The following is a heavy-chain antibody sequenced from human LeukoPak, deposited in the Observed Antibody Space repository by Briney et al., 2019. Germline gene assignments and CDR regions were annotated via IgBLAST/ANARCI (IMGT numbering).Heavy chain of an antibody. Sequence: GGSLRLSCAASGFTFSSYAMSWVRQAPGKGLEWVSAISGSGGSTYYADSVKGRFTISRDNSKNTLYLQMNSLRAEDTAVYYCARLYSSGWRGYFDYWGQGTLVTVSS. CDR1: GFTFSSYA. V-gene: IGHV3-23*01. D-gene: IGHD6-19*01. J-gene: IGHJ4*02. CDR2: ISGSGGST. CDR3: ARLYSSGWRGYFDY.